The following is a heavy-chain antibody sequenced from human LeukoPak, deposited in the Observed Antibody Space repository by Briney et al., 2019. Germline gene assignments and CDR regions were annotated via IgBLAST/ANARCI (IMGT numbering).Heavy chain of an antibody. J-gene: IGHJ4*02. CDR2: IYYSGST. CDR3: ARQRWFGS. Sequence: PSETLSLTCTVSGGSISSSSYYWGWIRQPPGKGLEWIGSIYYSGSTYYNPSLKSRVTISVDTSKNQFSLKLSSVTAADTAVYYCARQRWFGSWGQGTLVTVSS. D-gene: IGHD3-10*01. V-gene: IGHV4-39*01. CDR1: GGSISSSSYY.